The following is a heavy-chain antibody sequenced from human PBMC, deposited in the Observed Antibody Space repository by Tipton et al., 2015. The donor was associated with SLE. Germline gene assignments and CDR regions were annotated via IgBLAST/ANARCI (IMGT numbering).Heavy chain of an antibody. CDR1: GFTFRSYG. CDR3: ARDGGVPPHIAALDY. J-gene: IGHJ4*02. CDR2: IRYDGSKK. D-gene: IGHD6-6*01. Sequence: SLRLSCAASGFTFRSYGMHWVRQAPGKGLEWVAFIRYDGSKKYYIGSVKGRFTVSRDNSKNTLYLQMNSLRAEDTAVYYCARDGGVPPHIAALDYWGQGTLVTVSS. V-gene: IGHV3-30*02.